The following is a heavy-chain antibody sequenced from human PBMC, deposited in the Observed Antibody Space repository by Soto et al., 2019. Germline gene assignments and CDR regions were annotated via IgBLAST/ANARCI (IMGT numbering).Heavy chain of an antibody. J-gene: IGHJ4*02. CDR1: GFTVSSNY. Sequence: GGSLRLSCAASGFTVSSNYMSWVRQAPGKGLEWVSVIYSGGSTYYADSVKGRFTISRDNSKNTLYLQMNSLRAEDTAVYYCARDPPYYDFWSGPLDYWGQGTLVTVSS. CDR3: ARDPPYYDFWSGPLDY. CDR2: IYSGGST. V-gene: IGHV3-66*01. D-gene: IGHD3-3*01.